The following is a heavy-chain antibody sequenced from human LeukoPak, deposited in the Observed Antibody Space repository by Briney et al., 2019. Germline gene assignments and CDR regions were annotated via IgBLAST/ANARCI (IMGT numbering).Heavy chain of an antibody. CDR3: ARDLAYSSDY. CDR2: ISSSSSYI. Sequence: PGGSLRLSCAASGFTFSTYWMTWVRQAPGKGLEWVSSISSSSSYIYYADSVKGRFTISRDNAKNSLYLQMNSLRAEDTAVYYCARDLAYSSDYWGQGTLVTVSS. CDR1: GFTFSTYW. D-gene: IGHD2-15*01. V-gene: IGHV3-21*01. J-gene: IGHJ4*02.